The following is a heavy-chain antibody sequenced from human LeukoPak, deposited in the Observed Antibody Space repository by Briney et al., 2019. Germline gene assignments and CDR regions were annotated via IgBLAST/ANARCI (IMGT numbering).Heavy chain of an antibody. D-gene: IGHD2-21*02. CDR1: GGSISSGGYY. CDR2: IYYSGST. CDR3: AREMSDRYFDY. Sequence: PSETLSLTCTVSGGSISSGGYYWSWIRQHPGKGLEWIGYIYYSGSTYYNPSLKSRVTISVDTSKNQFSLKLSSVTAADTAVYYCAREMSDRYFDYWGQGTLVTVSS. J-gene: IGHJ4*02. V-gene: IGHV4-31*03.